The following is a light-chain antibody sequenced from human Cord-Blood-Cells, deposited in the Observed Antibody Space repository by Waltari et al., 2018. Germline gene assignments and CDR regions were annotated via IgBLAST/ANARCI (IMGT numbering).Light chain of an antibody. CDR2: WAS. CDR1: QSVLYSSNNKNY. J-gene: IGKJ4*01. CDR3: QQYYSTPLT. Sequence: DIVMTQSPDSLAVSLGERATINCKSSQSVLYSSNNKNYLAWYQQKTGQPPKLLIYWASTRESGIPDRFSGSGSGTDFTLTHSSLQAEDVAVYYCQQYYSTPLTFGGGTRVEIK. V-gene: IGKV4-1*01.